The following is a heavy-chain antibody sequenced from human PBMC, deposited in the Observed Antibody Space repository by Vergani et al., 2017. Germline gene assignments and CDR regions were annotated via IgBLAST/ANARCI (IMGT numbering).Heavy chain of an antibody. V-gene: IGHV1-18*01. J-gene: IGHJ5*02. Sequence: QVQLVQSGAEVKKPGASVKVSCKASGYTFTSYGISWVRQAPGKGLEGMGWISAYNGNTNYAQKLQGRVTMTTDTSTSPAYMELRSLRSDVTAVYYCARDHEAQVLWFGELLSPPYNWFDPWGQGTLVTVSS. CDR3: ARDHEAQVLWFGELLSPPYNWFDP. CDR2: ISAYNGNT. CDR1: GYTFTSYG. D-gene: IGHD3-10*01.